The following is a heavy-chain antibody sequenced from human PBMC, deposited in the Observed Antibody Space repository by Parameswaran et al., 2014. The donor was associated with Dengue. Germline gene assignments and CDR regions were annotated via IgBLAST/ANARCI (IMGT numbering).Heavy chain of an antibody. CDR3: ARYVVRGVIKILNWFDP. D-gene: IGHD3-10*01. CDR2: ISGSGGST. V-gene: IGHV3-23*01. Sequence: WIRQPPGKGLEWVSAISGSGGSTYYADSVKGRFTISRDNSKNTLYLQMNSLRAEDTAVYYCARYVVRGVIKILNWFDPWGQGTLVTVSS. J-gene: IGHJ5*02.